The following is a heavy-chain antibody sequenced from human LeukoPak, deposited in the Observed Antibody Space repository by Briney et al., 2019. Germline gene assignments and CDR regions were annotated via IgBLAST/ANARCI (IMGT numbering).Heavy chain of an antibody. CDR3: ARPNLLSGSYLGDAFDI. Sequence: SETLSLTCTVSGGSISSSSAYWGWIRQPPGKGLEWIGSIYYSGSTYYNPSLKSRVTISVDTSKNQFSLKLSSVTAADTAVYYCARPNLLSGSYLGDAFDIWGQGTMVTVSS. J-gene: IGHJ3*02. CDR1: GGSISSSSAY. D-gene: IGHD1-26*01. CDR2: IYYSGST. V-gene: IGHV4-39*01.